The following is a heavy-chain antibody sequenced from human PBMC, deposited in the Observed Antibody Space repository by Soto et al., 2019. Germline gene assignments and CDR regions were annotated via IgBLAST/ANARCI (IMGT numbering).Heavy chain of an antibody. D-gene: IGHD2-15*01. Sequence: GASVKVSCKASGGTFSSYAISWVRQAPGQGLEWMGGIIPIFGTANYAQKFQGRVTITADESTSTAYMELSSLRSEDTAVYYCARDIVVVVAATIRTFAFDIWGQGTMVTVSS. J-gene: IGHJ3*02. CDR3: ARDIVVVVAATIRTFAFDI. CDR2: IIPIFGTA. CDR1: GGTFSSYA. V-gene: IGHV1-69*13.